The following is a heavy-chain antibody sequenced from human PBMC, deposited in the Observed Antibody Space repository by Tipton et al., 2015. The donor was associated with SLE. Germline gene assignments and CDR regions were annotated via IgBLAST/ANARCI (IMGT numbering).Heavy chain of an antibody. J-gene: IGHJ6*02. D-gene: IGHD2-15*01. CDR3: ARSRGLGSCSGDNCYDYYFGMDV. CDR1: GGSISSKTYY. V-gene: IGHV4-39*07. CDR2: IYYSGST. Sequence: LRLSCTVSGGSISSKTYYWGWIRQPPGKGLEWIGSIYYSGSTYYNPSLKSRVTISLDTSKNQFSLRLSSVTAADMAVYFCARSRGLGSCSGDNCYDYYFGMDVWGQGTTVTVSS.